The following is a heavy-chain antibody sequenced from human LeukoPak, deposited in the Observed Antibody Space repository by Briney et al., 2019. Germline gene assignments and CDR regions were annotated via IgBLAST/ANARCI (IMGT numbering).Heavy chain of an antibody. CDR3: AKELGDVYSGYDWNYYYYYMDV. CDR2: ISSSSSYI. CDR1: GFTFSSYS. Sequence: GGSLRLSCAASGFTFSSYSMNWVRQAPGKGLEWVSSISSSSSYIYYADSVKGRFTISRDNSKNTLYLQMNSLRAEDTAVYYCAKELGDVYSGYDWNYYYYYMDVWGKGTTVTISS. J-gene: IGHJ6*03. V-gene: IGHV3-21*01. D-gene: IGHD5-12*01.